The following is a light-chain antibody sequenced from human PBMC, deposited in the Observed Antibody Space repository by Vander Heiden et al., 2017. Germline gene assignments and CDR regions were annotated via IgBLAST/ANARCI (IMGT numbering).Light chain of an antibody. J-gene: IGKJ4*01. Sequence: EKVLTQSPGTLSLSPGERATLSCRASQSVTANYFAWFQQKPGQAPRLLIYGASYRATGIPDRFSGSGSGTDFILTIDRLEPEDSAVYYCHQYGSSPLTFGGGTKVEIK. CDR1: QSVTANY. V-gene: IGKV3-20*01. CDR3: HQYGSSPLT. CDR2: GAS.